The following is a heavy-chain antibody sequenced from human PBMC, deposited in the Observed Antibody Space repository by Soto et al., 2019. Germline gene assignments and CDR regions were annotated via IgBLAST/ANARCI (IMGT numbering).Heavy chain of an antibody. J-gene: IGHJ4*02. D-gene: IGHD1-26*01. V-gene: IGHV1-3*01. CDR3: ARDDSGFSGSHYIDYFNY. CDR2: INAGNGNT. CDR1: GYTFTSYD. Sequence: ASVKVSCKASGYTFTSYDMHWVRQAPGQRLEWMGWINAGNGNTKYSQQFQGRVTFTRDTSAGTVYMQLSSLTSEDTAVYYCARDDSGFSGSHYIDYFNYWGQGALVTVS.